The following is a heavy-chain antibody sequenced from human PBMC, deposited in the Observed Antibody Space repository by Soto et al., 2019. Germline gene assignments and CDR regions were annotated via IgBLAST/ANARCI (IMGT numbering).Heavy chain of an antibody. J-gene: IGHJ4*02. CDR2: INHSGST. D-gene: IGHD5-18*01. CDR1: GGSFSGYY. V-gene: IGHV4-34*01. CDR3: ARAPRRIQLWALDY. Sequence: TLSLTCAVYGGSFSGYYWSWIRQPPGKGLEWIGEINHSGSTNYNPSLKSRVTISVDTSKNQFSLKLSSVTAADTAVYYCARAPRRIQLWALDYWGQGTLVTVSS.